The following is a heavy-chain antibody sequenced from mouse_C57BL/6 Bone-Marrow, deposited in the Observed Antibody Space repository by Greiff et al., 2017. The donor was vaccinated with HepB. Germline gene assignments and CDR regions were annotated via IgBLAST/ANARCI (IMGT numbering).Heavy chain of an antibody. D-gene: IGHD1-1*01. Sequence: VQLQESGAELARPGASVKMSCKASGYTFTSYTMHWVKQRPGQGLEWIGYINPSSGYTKYNQKFKDKATLTADKSSSTAYMQLSSLTSEDSAVYYCARWGPIYYYGSSPYAMDYWGQGTSVTVSS. V-gene: IGHV1-4*01. CDR3: ARWGPIYYYGSSPYAMDY. CDR1: GYTFTSYT. J-gene: IGHJ4*01. CDR2: INPSSGYT.